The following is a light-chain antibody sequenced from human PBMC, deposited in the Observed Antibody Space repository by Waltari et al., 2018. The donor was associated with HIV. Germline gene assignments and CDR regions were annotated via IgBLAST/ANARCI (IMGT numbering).Light chain of an antibody. J-gene: IGLJ2*01. CDR3: QSPDSSGTYVG. CDR1: ALSKQY. Sequence: SYELTQPPSVSVSPGQTARITCSGDALSKQYAYWYQQKPGQAPMLVIYKDSERPSGIPERFSGSSSGTTVTLTISGVQAEDDADYYCQSPDSSGTYVGFGGGTKLTVL. V-gene: IGLV3-25*03. CDR2: KDS.